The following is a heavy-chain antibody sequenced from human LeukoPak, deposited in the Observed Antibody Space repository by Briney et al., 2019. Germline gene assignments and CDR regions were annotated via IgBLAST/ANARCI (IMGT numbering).Heavy chain of an antibody. CDR1: GGSMSSYY. V-gene: IGHV4-59*08. CDR3: ARRRASGFGELLDF. CDR2: IYNSGST. J-gene: IGHJ4*02. D-gene: IGHD3-10*01. Sequence: PSETLSLTCTVSGGSMSSYYWTWLRQPPGKELEWIGYIYNSGSTNYNPSLRSRITISVDTSKNQFSLKLTSVSAADTAVYYCARRRASGFGELLDFWGQGTLVTVSS.